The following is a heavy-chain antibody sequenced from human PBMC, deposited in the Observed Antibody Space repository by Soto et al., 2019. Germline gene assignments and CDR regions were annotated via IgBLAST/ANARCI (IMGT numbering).Heavy chain of an antibody. Sequence: ASVKVSCKASGYTFTSYAMHWVRQAPGQRLEWMGWINAGNGNTKYSQKFQGRVTITRDTSASTAYMELSSLRSEDTAVYYCARVRNYYGSGSYYIFDYWGQGTLVTVSS. J-gene: IGHJ4*02. CDR3: ARVRNYYGSGSYYIFDY. CDR1: GYTFTSYA. V-gene: IGHV1-3*01. CDR2: INAGNGNT. D-gene: IGHD3-10*01.